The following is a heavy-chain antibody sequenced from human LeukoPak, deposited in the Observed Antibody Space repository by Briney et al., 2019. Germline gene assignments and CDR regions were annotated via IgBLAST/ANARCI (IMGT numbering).Heavy chain of an antibody. CDR1: GFSFSGYW. CDR2: IKQDGSEK. Sequence: PGGSLRLSCAASGFSFSGYWMSWVRQTPGKGLEWVANIKQDGSEKYYVDSVRGRFAISRDNARNSLYLQMNSLRAEDTAIYYCAKEVFYYDTSGYFGQSYFDYWGQGTLVTVSS. J-gene: IGHJ4*02. CDR3: AKEVFYYDTSGYFGQSYFDY. D-gene: IGHD3-22*01. V-gene: IGHV3-7*01.